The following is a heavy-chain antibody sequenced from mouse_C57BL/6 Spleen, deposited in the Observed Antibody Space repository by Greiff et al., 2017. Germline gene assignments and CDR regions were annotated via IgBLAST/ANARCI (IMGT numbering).Heavy chain of an antibody. V-gene: IGHV1-82*01. J-gene: IGHJ2*01. CDR2: IYPGDGDT. CDR3: ARSGIYDDYDIDY. D-gene: IGHD2-3*01. CDR1: GYAFSSSW. Sequence: QVQLKESGPELVKPGASVKISCKASGYAFSSSWMNWVQQRPGKGLEWIGRIYPGDGDTNYNGKFKGKATLTADKSSSTAYMQLSSRTSEDSAVYFYARSGIYDDYDIDYWGQGTTLTVSS.